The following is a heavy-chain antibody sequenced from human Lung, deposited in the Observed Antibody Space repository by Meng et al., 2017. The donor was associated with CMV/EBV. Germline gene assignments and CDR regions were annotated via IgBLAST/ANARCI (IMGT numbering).Heavy chain of an antibody. CDR1: GFTFSDYG. CDR2: IWYDGSEE. V-gene: IGHV3-33*06. J-gene: IGHJ4*02. CDR3: VKGAVSVGSIHFDY. Sequence: LSLXFAASGFTFSDYGMHWLRQAPGKGLEGVAVIWYDGSEEYYADSVKGRFTVSRDNFKNTLYLQMNSLKVEDTAVYYCVKGAVSVGSIHFDYWGQGXLVTVSS. D-gene: IGHD1-26*01.